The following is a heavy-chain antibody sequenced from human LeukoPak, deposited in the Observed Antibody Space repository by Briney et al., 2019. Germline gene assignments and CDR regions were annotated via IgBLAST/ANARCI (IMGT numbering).Heavy chain of an antibody. D-gene: IGHD3-22*01. V-gene: IGHV4-34*01. CDR1: GGSFSGYY. J-gene: IGHJ4*02. CDR3: ARATDTYYYDSSGRGAGRFDY. Sequence: SETLSPTCAVYGGSFSGYYWSWIRQPPGKGLEWIGEINHSGSTNYNPSLKSRVTISVDTSKNQFSLKLSSVTAADTAVYYCARATDTYYYDSSGRGAGRFDYWGQGTLVTVSS. CDR2: INHSGST.